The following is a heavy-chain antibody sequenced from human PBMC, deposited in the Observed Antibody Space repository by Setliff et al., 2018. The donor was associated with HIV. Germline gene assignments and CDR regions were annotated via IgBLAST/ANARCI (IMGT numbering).Heavy chain of an antibody. CDR3: ARGAYRDGYDY. Sequence: SETLSLTCSVSGASISSYYWRWIRQPPGKGLEWSGYVDYNGRTDYHPSLTSRVTISLDTSKNQVSLKLSSVAAADTAVYHCARGAYRDGYDYWGQGTLVTVSS. CDR1: GASISSYY. V-gene: IGHV4-59*01. J-gene: IGHJ4*02. D-gene: IGHD5-18*01. CDR2: VDYNGRT.